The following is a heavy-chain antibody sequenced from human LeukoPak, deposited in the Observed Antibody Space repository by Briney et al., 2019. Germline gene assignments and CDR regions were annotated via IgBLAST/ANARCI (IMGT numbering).Heavy chain of an antibody. CDR2: IKQDGSEK. CDR1: GFTFSSYW. CDR3: ARLMAGFPLDAFDI. V-gene: IGHV3-7*01. J-gene: IGHJ3*02. Sequence: PGGSLRLSCAASGFTFSSYWMSWVRQAPGKGLEWVANIKQDGSEKYYVDSVKGRFTISRDNAKNSLYLQMNSLRAEDTAVYYCARLMAGFPLDAFDIWGQGTMVTVSS. D-gene: IGHD2/OR15-2a*01.